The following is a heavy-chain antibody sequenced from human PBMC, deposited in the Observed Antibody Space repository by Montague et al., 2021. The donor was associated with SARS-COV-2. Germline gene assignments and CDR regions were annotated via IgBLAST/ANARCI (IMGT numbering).Heavy chain of an antibody. D-gene: IGHD6-6*01. CDR2: ISSSTNII. CDR1: GFTFSSYS. CDR3: AKDLVLRAARPDALDV. J-gene: IGHJ3*01. Sequence: SLRLSCAASGFTFSSYSVNWVRQAPGKGLEWISYISSSTNIIYYADSVKGRFTISRDNARNSLYLQMNSLRVDDTAVYYCAKDLVLRAARPDALDVWGQGTVGTVSS. V-gene: IGHV3-48*04.